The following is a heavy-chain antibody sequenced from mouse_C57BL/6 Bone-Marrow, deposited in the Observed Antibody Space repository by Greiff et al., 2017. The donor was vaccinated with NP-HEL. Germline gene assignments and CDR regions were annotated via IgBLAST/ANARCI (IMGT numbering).Heavy chain of an antibody. CDR2: ISYDGSH. CDR3: ARDYGSSYWYFDV. CDR1: GYSITSGYY. J-gene: IGHJ1*03. V-gene: IGHV3-6*01. D-gene: IGHD1-1*01. Sequence: DVHLVESGPGLVKPSQSLSLTCSVTGYSITSGYYWNWIRQFPGNKLEWMGYISYDGSHNYNPSLKNRISITRDTSKNQFFLKLNSVTTEDTATYYCARDYGSSYWYFDVWGTGTTVTVSS.